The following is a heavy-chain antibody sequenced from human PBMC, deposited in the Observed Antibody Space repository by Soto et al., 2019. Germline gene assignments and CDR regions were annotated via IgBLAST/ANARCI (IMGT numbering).Heavy chain of an antibody. Sequence: QVQLQESGPGLVKPSQTLSLTCTVSGGSISSGDYYWSWIRQPPGKGLEWIGYIYYSGSTYYNPSLMSRVTITVDTSKHQFSVKLSAVTAADTAVYYCARTINSGSRRVDAFDIWGQGTMVTVSS. CDR3: ARTINSGSRRVDAFDI. CDR2: IYYSGST. J-gene: IGHJ3*02. D-gene: IGHD1-26*01. CDR1: GGSISSGDYY. V-gene: IGHV4-30-4*01.